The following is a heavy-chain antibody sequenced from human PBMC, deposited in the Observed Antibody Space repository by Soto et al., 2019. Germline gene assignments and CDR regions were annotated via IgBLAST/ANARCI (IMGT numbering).Heavy chain of an antibody. CDR3: ARGVGSGSYYNQYNWFDP. D-gene: IGHD3-10*01. Sequence: QVQLVQSGGEVKKPGASVKVSCKASGYTFTNYGISCMRQAPGQGLERMGRINVYNGNTKYAQKVQGRVTMTTDTSTSTAHMELRSLRSDDTAVYYCARGVGSGSYYNQYNWFDPWGQGTLVTVSS. CDR2: INVYNGNT. J-gene: IGHJ5*02. V-gene: IGHV1-18*01. CDR1: GYTFTNYG.